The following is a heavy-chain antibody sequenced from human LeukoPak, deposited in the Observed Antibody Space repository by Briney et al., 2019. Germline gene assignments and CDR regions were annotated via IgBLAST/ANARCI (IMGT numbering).Heavy chain of an antibody. CDR1: GGSISSSSYY. CDR3: ASGGSGDFDY. CDR2: IYYSGST. V-gene: IGHV4-39*07. J-gene: IGHJ4*02. Sequence: SSETLSLTCTVSGGSISSSSYYWGWIRQPPGKGLEWIGSIYYSGSTYYNPSLKSRVTISVDTSKNQFSLKLSSVTAADTAVYYCASGGSGDFDYWGQGTLVTVSS. D-gene: IGHD3-16*01.